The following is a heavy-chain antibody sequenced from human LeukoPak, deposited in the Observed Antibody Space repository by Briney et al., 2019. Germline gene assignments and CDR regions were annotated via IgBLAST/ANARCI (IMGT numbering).Heavy chain of an antibody. CDR1: GGTFSSYA. V-gene: IGHV1-18*01. CDR3: AREIFDY. J-gene: IGHJ4*02. Sequence: ASVKVSCKASGGTFSSYAISWVRQAPGQGLEWMGWISAYNGNTNYAQKVQGRVTMTTDTSTSTAYMELRSLRSDDTAIYYCAREIFDYWGQGTLVTVSS. CDR2: ISAYNGNT.